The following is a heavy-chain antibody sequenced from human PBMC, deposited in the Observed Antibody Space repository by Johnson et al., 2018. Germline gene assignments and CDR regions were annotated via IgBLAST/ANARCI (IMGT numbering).Heavy chain of an antibody. CDR3: ARDAGAVVCSSTSCYAYYYYYMDV. J-gene: IGHJ6*03. Sequence: QVQLQESGPGLVKPSGTLALTCDVSGGSISSYYWSWIRQPPGKGLEWIGYIYYSGSTNYNPSLKSRVPISVNTSKNQFPLKLSSVTAADTAVYYCARDAGAVVCSSTSCYAYYYYYMDVWGKGTTVTVSS. D-gene: IGHD2-2*01. V-gene: IGHV4-59*01. CDR1: GGSISSYY. CDR2: IYYSGST.